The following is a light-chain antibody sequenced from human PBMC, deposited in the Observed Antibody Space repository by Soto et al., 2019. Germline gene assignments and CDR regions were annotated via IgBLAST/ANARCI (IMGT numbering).Light chain of an antibody. Sequence: QSALTQPASVYGSPGQSITISCTGTSSDVGGYNSVSWYHQHPGKAPKVMIYDVSNRPSGVSNRFSGSKSGNTASLTISGLQAEDEADYFCSSYTSSSTYVFGTGTKLTVL. CDR1: SSDVGGYNS. CDR3: SSYTSSSTYV. CDR2: DVS. J-gene: IGLJ1*01. V-gene: IGLV2-14*01.